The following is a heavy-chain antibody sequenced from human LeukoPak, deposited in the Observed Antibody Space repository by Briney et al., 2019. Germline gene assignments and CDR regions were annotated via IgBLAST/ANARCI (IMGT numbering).Heavy chain of an antibody. J-gene: IGHJ4*02. Sequence: GASVKVSCKASGYTFTSYYMHWVRQAPGQGLEWMGIINPSGGSTSYAQKFQGRVTMTRDTSTSTVYMELSSLRSEDTAVYYCARAMFMVRGVTLYYFDYWGQGTLVTVSS. CDR2: INPSGGST. D-gene: IGHD3-10*01. CDR3: ARAMFMVRGVTLYYFDY. CDR1: GYTFTSYY. V-gene: IGHV1-46*01.